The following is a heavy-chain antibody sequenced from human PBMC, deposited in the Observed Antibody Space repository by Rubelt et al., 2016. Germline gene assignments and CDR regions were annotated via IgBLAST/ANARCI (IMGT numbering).Heavy chain of an antibody. CDR1: GFTFSSYW. D-gene: IGHD5-18*01. J-gene: IGHJ3*02. CDR2: INSDGSST. CDR3: ARAWIQPGDAFDI. Sequence: GESGGGLVQPGGSLRLSCAASGFTFSSYWMHWVRQAPGKGLVWVSRINSDGSSTSYADSVKGRFTISRDNAKNTLYLQMNSLRAEDTAVYYCARAWIQPGDAFDIWGQGTMVTVSS. V-gene: IGHV3-74*02.